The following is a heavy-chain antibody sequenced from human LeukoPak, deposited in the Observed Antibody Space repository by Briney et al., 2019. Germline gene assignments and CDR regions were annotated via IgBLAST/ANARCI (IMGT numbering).Heavy chain of an antibody. J-gene: IGHJ4*02. CDR2: INSDGSST. V-gene: IGHV3-74*01. CDR1: GFTFSSYW. D-gene: IGHD5-24*01. Sequence: GGSLRLSCAASGFTFSSYWMHWVRQAPGKGLVWVSRINSDGSSTSYAGSVKGRFTISRDNAENTLYLQMNSLRAEDTAVYYCARGGDGYNYVNWGQGTLVTVSS. CDR3: ARGGDGYNYVN.